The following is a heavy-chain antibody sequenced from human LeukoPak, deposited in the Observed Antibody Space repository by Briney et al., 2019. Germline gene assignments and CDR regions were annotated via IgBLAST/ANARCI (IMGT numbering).Heavy chain of an antibody. Sequence: SGTLSLTCTVSGGSISSSSYYWGWIRQPPGKGLEWIGEIYHSGSTNYNPSLKSRVTISVDRSENQFSLKLSSVTAADTAVYYCARVGAYYDSSGYYLGNWFDPWGQGTLVTVSS. CDR2: IYHSGST. CDR1: GGSISSSSYY. V-gene: IGHV4-39*07. J-gene: IGHJ5*02. D-gene: IGHD3-22*01. CDR3: ARVGAYYDSSGYYLGNWFDP.